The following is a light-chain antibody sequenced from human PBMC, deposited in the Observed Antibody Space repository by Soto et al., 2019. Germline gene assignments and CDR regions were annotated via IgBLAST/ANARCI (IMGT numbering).Light chain of an antibody. Sequence: QSALTQPASVSGSPGQSITISCTGTSSDVGGYNYVSWYQQHPGKAPKLMIYDVSNRPSGVSNRFSGSKSGNTASLTISGLQAEDEEDYYCSSYTSSSTRLFGGGTKLTVL. J-gene: IGLJ2*01. CDR3: SSYTSSSTRL. V-gene: IGLV2-14*01. CDR2: DVS. CDR1: SSDVGGYNY.